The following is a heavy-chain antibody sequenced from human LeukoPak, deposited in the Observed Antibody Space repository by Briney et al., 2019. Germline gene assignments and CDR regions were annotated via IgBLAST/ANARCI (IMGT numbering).Heavy chain of an antibody. CDR3: ARGYSYGHYFDY. CDR2: IDPNSGGT. D-gene: IGHD5-18*01. CDR1: GYTFTGFY. Sequence: DSVKVYCKASGYTFTGFYMHWVRQAPRQGLEWMGRIDPNSGGTNYAQKFQGRVTMTRDTSISTAYMELSRLRSDDTAVYYCARGYSYGHYFDYWGQGTLVTVSS. J-gene: IGHJ4*02. V-gene: IGHV1-2*06.